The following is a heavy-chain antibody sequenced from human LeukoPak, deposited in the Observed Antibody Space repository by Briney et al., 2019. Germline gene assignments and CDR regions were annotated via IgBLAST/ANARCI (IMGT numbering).Heavy chain of an antibody. Sequence: ASVKVSCKTSGYTFSSYTITWVRQAPGQGLQWMGWINTNTGNPTYAQGFTGRFVFSLDTSVSTAYLQISSLKAEDTAVYYCARGGRLRFLEWPLMSDYWGQGTLVTVSS. J-gene: IGHJ4*02. D-gene: IGHD3-3*01. CDR3: ARGGRLRFLEWPLMSDY. CDR1: GYTFSSYT. CDR2: INTNTGNP. V-gene: IGHV7-4-1*02.